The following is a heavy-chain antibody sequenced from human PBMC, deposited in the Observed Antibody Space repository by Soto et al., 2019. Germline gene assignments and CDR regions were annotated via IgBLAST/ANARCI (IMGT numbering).Heavy chain of an antibody. CDR2: ITGHNGNT. CDR1: GYTFASYG. V-gene: IGHV1-18*01. CDR3: ARVVITRYGVFDY. Sequence: QVQLVQSGAEVKKPGASVKVSCKASGYTFASYGISWVRQAPGQGLEWMGWITGHNGNTNYPQKFQGRVTMTTDTSTSTAYMKLRSLRSDDATLYYCARVVITRYGVFDYWGQGTLVSVSS. D-gene: IGHD3-16*01. J-gene: IGHJ4*02.